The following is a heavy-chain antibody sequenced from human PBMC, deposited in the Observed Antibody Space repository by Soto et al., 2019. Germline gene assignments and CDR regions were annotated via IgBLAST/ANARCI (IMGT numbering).Heavy chain of an antibody. CDR1: GFTFSSYA. Sequence: GGSLRLSCAASGFTFSSYAMSWVRPAQGKGLEWVSGISWNSGTIAYADSVQGRFTMSRDNARNSVYLQMNSLRVEDTALYYCAKDRRQWLQYDFDYWGQGAQVTVSS. J-gene: IGHJ4*02. V-gene: IGHV3-9*01. CDR3: AKDRRQWLQYDFDY. CDR2: ISWNSGTI. D-gene: IGHD5-12*01.